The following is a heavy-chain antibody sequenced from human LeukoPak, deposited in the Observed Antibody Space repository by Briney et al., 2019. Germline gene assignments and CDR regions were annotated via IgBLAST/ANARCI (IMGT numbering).Heavy chain of an antibody. J-gene: IGHJ1*01. D-gene: IGHD3-3*01. V-gene: IGHV4-34*01. CDR1: GGSISGYD. CDR3: ARRSSYSYFQH. CDR2: INHSGST. Sequence: SETLSLTCTVSGGSISGYDWSWIRQPPGKGLEWIGEINHSGSTNYNPSLKSRVTISVDTSKNQFSLKLSSVTAADTAVYYCARRSSYSYFQHWGQGTLVTVSS.